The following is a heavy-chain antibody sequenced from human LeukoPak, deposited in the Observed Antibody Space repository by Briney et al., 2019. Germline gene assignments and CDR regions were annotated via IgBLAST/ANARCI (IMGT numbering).Heavy chain of an antibody. CDR2: ISGRAHST. V-gene: IGHV3-23*01. CDR3: AKSPPGMDV. J-gene: IGHJ6*02. Sequence: SXAMTWVRQXRXXXGAWVSGISGRAHSTYYADSVRGRFTISRDNSRNTLSLQMNSLRAEDTAVYYCAKSPPGMDVWSQGTTVTVSS. CDR1: SXA.